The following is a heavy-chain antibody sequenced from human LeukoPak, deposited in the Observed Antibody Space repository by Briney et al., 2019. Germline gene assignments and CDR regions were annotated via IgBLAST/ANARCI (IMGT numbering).Heavy chain of an antibody. CDR2: MNPNSGNT. J-gene: IGHJ4*02. Sequence: GASVKVSCKASGYTFTSYYLHWVRQAPGQGLEWMGWMNPNSGNTGYAQKFQGRVTMTRNTSISTAYMELSSLRSEDTAVYYCARGRSSTMVRGVIIPLDYWGQGTLVTVSS. D-gene: IGHD3-10*01. CDR3: ARGRSSTMVRGVIIPLDY. CDR1: GYTFTSYY. V-gene: IGHV1-8*02.